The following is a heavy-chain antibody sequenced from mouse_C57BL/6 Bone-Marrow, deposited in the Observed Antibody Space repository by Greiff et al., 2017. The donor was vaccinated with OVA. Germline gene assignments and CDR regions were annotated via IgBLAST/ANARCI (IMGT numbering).Heavy chain of an antibody. CDR1: GYTFTDYY. J-gene: IGHJ2*01. CDR2: IFPGSGST. CDR3: ARTYYGSSYPYYFDY. Sequence: VQLQESGPELVKPGASVKISCKASGYTFTDYYINWVKQRPGQGLEWIGWIFPGSGSTYYNEKFKGKATLTVDKSSSTAYMLLSSLTSEDSAVYFCARTYYGSSYPYYFDYWGQGTTLTVSS. V-gene: IGHV1-75*01. D-gene: IGHD1-1*01.